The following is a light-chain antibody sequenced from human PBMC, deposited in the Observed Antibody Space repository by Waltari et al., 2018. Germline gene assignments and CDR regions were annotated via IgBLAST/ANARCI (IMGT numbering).Light chain of an antibody. CDR2: DAS. CDR3: QEYNGDSFT. Sequence: DTQLSQFPSTLAASVGDRVTITCRAREAINKWLAWYQQKPGKAPKVLIYDASTLQSGVPSRFSGSGSGTEFTLTISSLQPEDFATYYCQEYNGDSFTFGQGTRLEIK. CDR1: EAINKW. J-gene: IGKJ5*01. V-gene: IGKV1-5*01.